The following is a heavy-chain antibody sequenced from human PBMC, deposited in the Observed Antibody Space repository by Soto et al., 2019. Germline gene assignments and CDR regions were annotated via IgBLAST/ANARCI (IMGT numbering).Heavy chain of an antibody. CDR3: ARDLSYWSLLIDH. J-gene: IGHJ4*02. CDR1: GFSLSRYG. Sequence: QVQVVESGGGVVQPRGSLRLSCTASGFSLSRYGLHWIRQAPGKGLEWVAGLWSNGITRSYADSVKGRFTISRDTSENMLYLQMNSLGAEDTAVYYCARDLSYWSLLIDHWGQGTLVTVSS. D-gene: IGHD2-8*02. V-gene: IGHV3-33*01. CDR2: LWSNGITR.